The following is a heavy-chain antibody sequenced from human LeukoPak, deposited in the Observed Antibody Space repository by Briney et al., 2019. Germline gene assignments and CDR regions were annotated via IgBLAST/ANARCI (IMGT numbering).Heavy chain of an antibody. CDR1: GFTFSSYG. D-gene: IGHD3-22*01. CDR2: IRYDGSNK. V-gene: IGHV3-30*02. CDR3: ARVGGITMIVVD. J-gene: IGHJ4*02. Sequence: GGSLRLSCAASGFTFSSYGMHWVRQAPGKGLEWVAFIRYDGSNKYYADSVKGRFTISRDNAKNSLYLQMNSLRAEDTAVYYCARVGGITMIVVDWGQGTLVTVSS.